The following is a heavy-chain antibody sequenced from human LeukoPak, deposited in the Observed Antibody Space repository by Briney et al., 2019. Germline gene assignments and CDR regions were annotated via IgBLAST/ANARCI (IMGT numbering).Heavy chain of an antibody. J-gene: IGHJ4*02. CDR2: INGNSKYI. CDR3: ARVSTMGWD. Sequence: PGGSLRLSCAASGFTFSSYSMNWVRQAPGKGLEWVSSINGNSKYIYQADPVKGRFTISRDNAKNSLYLQVNSLRADDTALYYCARVSTMGWDWGQGTLVTVSS. V-gene: IGHV3-21*06. CDR1: GFTFSSYS. D-gene: IGHD3-10*01.